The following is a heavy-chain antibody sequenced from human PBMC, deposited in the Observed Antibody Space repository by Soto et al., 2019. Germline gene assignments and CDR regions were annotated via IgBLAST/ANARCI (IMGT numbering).Heavy chain of an antibody. V-gene: IGHV3-30-3*01. D-gene: IGHD3-22*01. CDR3: ARDLYYDSSYGMDV. CDR2: ISYDGSNK. J-gene: IGHJ6*02. Sequence: PGGSLRLSCAASGFTFSSYAMHWVRQAPGKGLEWVAVISYDGSNKYYADSVKGRFTISRDNSKNTLYLQMNSLRAEDTAVYYCARDLYYDSSYGMDVRGQGTTVTVSS. CDR1: GFTFSSYA.